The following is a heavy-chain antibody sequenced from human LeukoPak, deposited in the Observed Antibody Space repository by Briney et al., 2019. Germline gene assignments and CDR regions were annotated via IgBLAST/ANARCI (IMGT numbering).Heavy chain of an antibody. V-gene: IGHV3-7*03. J-gene: IGHJ4*02. Sequence: GGSLRLSCAASGLNFSSRWMNWVRQAPGQGLEWVASIKEDGSEKHYVDSVKGRFTISRDNGKNSLYLQMNNLRTEDSAVYYCARGRDYFPIDSWGQGTLVTVSA. D-gene: IGHD2/OR15-2a*01. CDR2: IKEDGSEK. CDR3: ARGRDYFPIDS. CDR1: GLNFSSRW.